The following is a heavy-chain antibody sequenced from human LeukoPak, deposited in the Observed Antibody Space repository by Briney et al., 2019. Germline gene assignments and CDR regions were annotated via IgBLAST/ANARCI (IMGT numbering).Heavy chain of an antibody. Sequence: SVKVSCKASGGTFSSYAISWVGQAPGQGLEGMGRIIPIFGIANYAQKFQGRVTITADKSTSTAYMELSSLRSEDTAVYYCAGGDSSGYYDLFDYWGQGTLVTVSS. D-gene: IGHD3-22*01. V-gene: IGHV1-69*04. J-gene: IGHJ4*02. CDR2: IIPIFGIA. CDR3: AGGDSSGYYDLFDY. CDR1: GGTFSSYA.